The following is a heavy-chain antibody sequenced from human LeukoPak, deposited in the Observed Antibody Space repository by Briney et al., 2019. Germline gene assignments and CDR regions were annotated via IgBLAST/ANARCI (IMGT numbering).Heavy chain of an antibody. V-gene: IGHV3-23*01. J-gene: IGHJ4*02. D-gene: IGHD2-15*01. CDR2: ISGSGGST. CDR1: GFTFSSYG. CDR3: AKDQSFGRFRY. Sequence: GGSLRLSCAASGFTFSSYGMSWVRHAPGKGLEWVSAISGSGGSTYYADSVKGRFTISRDNSKNTLYLQMNSLRAEDTAVYYCAKDQSFGRFRYWGQGTLVTVSS.